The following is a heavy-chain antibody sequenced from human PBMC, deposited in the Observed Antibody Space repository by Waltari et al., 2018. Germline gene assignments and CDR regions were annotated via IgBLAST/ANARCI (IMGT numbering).Heavy chain of an antibody. CDR3: TADTLVVSTKGAFDM. CDR2: FDPEEGKT. CDR1: RYTLTELS. J-gene: IGHJ3*02. Sequence: QVHLVQSGAEVKKPGASVKVSCKVSRYTLTELSVHWVRQAPGEGLEWVGGFDPEEGKTIYAQKFQGRVTMTEDTSTDTAYMELRSLTSEDTAAYYCTADTLVVSTKGAFDMWGQGTMVTVSS. D-gene: IGHD2-15*01. V-gene: IGHV1-24*01.